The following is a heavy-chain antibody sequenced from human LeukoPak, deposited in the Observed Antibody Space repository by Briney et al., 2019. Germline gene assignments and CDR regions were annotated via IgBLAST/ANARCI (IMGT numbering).Heavy chain of an antibody. Sequence: QSGGSLRLSCAASGFTFSSYEMNWVRQAPGKGLEWVSYISSSGSTIYYADSVKGRFTISRDNAKNSLYLQMNSLRAEDTAVYYCARGGEYDYVWGSYRYPGIDYWGQGTLVTVSS. D-gene: IGHD3-16*02. CDR2: ISSSGSTI. CDR3: ARGGEYDYVWGSYRYPGIDY. J-gene: IGHJ4*02. CDR1: GFTFSSYE. V-gene: IGHV3-48*03.